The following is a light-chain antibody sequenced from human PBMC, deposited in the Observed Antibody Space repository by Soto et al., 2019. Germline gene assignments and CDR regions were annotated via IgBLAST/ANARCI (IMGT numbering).Light chain of an antibody. V-gene: IGKV3-15*01. J-gene: IGKJ1*01. Sequence: EIVMTQSPATLSVSPGERVTLSCRASQSVSSSLAWYQQKPGQAPRLLIYGASTRAIGFPGRFSGSGSETEFTLTISSLQSEDFAVYYCQQYNNWWTFGQGTKVETK. CDR2: GAS. CDR1: QSVSSS. CDR3: QQYNNWWT.